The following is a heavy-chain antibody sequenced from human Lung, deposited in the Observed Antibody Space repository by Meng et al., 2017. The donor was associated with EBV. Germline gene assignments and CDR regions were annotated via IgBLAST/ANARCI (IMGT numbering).Heavy chain of an antibody. J-gene: IGHJ4*02. CDR3: ASDGISRYFDN. D-gene: IGHD1-26*01. V-gene: IGHV4-4*02. CDR1: GVSISTSNW. Sequence: QRQPQPAGPGLVRPSGTLSLIRTGTGVSISTSNWWSWVRQSPEKGLEWIGEVFRTGDTNYNPSLKSRVTILIDKSKNQFSLKLNSVTAADTAIYFCASDGISRYFDNWGPGTLVTVSS. CDR2: VFRTGDT.